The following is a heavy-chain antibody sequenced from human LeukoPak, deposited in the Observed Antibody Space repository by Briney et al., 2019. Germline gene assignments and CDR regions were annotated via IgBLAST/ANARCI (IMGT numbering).Heavy chain of an antibody. CDR2: ISYDGSNK. CDR3: ARPSDY. J-gene: IGHJ4*02. Sequence: GGSLRLSCAASGFTFSSYAMHWVRQAPGKGLEWVAVISYDGSNKYYADSVKGRFTISRDNSKNTLYLQMNSLRAEDTAVYYCARPSDYWGQGTLVTVSS. CDR1: GFTFSSYA. V-gene: IGHV3-30*04.